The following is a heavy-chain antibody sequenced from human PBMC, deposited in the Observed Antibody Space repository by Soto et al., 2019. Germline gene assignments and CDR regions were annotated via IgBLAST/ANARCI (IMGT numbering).Heavy chain of an antibody. Sequence: GGSLRLSCTAAGFTFSGYGMRWVRQAPGKGLEWVAVISYDGSNKYYADSVKGRFTISRDNSKNTLYLQMNSLRAEDTAVYYCAKDLPPNYYDSSGYYYYYYGMDVWGQGTTVTVSS. J-gene: IGHJ6*02. CDR3: AKDLPPNYYDSSGYYYYYYGMDV. D-gene: IGHD3-22*01. CDR1: GFTFSGYG. V-gene: IGHV3-30*18. CDR2: ISYDGSNK.